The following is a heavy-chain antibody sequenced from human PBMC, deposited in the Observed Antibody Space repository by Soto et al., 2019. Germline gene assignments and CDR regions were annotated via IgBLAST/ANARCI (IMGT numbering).Heavy chain of an antibody. V-gene: IGHV1-18*01. J-gene: IGHJ6*02. CDR2: INASGGST. D-gene: IGHD2-8*02. Sequence: ASVKVSCKASGYTFTSYGISWVRQAPGQGREWMGWINASGGSTNYAQKLQGRVTMTRDTSTSTVYMELSSLRSEDTAVYYCARDWSVWGQGTTVTVSS. CDR3: ARDWSV. CDR1: GYTFTSYG.